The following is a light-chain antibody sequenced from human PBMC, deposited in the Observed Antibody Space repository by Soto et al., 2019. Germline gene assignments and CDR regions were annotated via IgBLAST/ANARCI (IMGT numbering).Light chain of an antibody. J-gene: IGKJ1*01. CDR3: QRYSAFSVT. CDR1: QSIGDL. V-gene: IGKV1-5*03. Sequence: DIQRTQSPSTLSASVEDRVTITCRASQSIGDLLAWYQQKPGEAPKVLIYKASYLESGVPSRFSGSGSGTEFSLTISSLQPGDLATYYCQRYSAFSVTFGQGTKVDIK. CDR2: KAS.